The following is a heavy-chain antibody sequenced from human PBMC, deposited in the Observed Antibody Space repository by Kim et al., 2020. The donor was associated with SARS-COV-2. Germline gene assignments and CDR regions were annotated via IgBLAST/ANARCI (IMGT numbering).Heavy chain of an antibody. V-gene: IGHV4-34*01. J-gene: IGHJ4*02. Sequence: SETLSLTCAVYGGSFSGYYWSWIRQPPGKGLEWIGEINHSGSTNYNPSRKSRVTISVDTSKNQFSLKLSSVTAADTAVYYCARGVYYDSSGYYYPDYWGQGTLVTVSS. CDR2: INHSGST. CDR3: ARGVYYDSSGYYYPDY. D-gene: IGHD3-22*01. CDR1: GGSFSGYY.